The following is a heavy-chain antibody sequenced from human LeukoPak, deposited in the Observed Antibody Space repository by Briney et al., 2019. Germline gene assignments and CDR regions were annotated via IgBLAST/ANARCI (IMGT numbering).Heavy chain of an antibody. D-gene: IGHD3-10*01. CDR1: EFSVGSNY. Sequence: GGSLRLSCAASEFSVGSNYMTWVRQAPGKGLEWVSYISSSGSTIYYADSVKGRFTISRDNAKNSLYLQMNSLRAEDTAVYYCARGITMVRGVYYWGQGTLVTVSS. CDR3: ARGITMVRGVYY. V-gene: IGHV3-11*01. CDR2: ISSSGSTI. J-gene: IGHJ4*02.